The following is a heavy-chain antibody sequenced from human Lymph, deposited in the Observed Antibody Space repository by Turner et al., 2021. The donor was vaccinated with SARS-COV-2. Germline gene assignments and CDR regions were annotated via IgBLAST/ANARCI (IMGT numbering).Heavy chain of an antibody. D-gene: IGHD3-10*01. J-gene: IGHJ4*02. CDR3: ARSRYLQSMVLGVDPFDY. CDR2: IHPNSVGT. V-gene: IGHV1-2*07. Sequence: QLQLVQPVAEVRKPVQSGKFPSKASGDTLTGDYMHWVRQAPRQGLEWVGWIHPNSVGTNYAHKFQGRVTMTRDTSISTAYMYLSRLRSDDTAMYYCARSRYLQSMVLGVDPFDYWGQGTLVTVSS. CDR1: GDTLTGDY.